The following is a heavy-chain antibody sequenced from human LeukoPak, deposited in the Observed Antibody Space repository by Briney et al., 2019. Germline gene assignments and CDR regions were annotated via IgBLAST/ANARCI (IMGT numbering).Heavy chain of an antibody. Sequence: GESQKISCKGSGYSFTSYWIGWVRQMPGKGLEWMGIIYPGDSDTRYSPSFQGQVTISADKSISTAYLQWSSLKASDTAMYYCARRLPYCSSTSCSSSYAFDIWGQGTMVTVSS. V-gene: IGHV5-51*01. CDR3: ARRLPYCSSTSCSSSYAFDI. CDR2: IYPGDSDT. D-gene: IGHD2-2*01. J-gene: IGHJ3*02. CDR1: GYSFTSYW.